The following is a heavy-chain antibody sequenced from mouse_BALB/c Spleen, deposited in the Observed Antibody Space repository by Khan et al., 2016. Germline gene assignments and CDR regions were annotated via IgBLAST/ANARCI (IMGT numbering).Heavy chain of an antibody. J-gene: IGHJ3*01. Sequence: VQLKQSGPGLVAPSQSLSITCTVSGFSLTSYGVHWVRQPPRKGLDWLGVIWAGGSTDYNSALMSRLSITRDTTQNQVFLKMNSLQTDDTAMYYCARDDQDFDAWFASWGQGTLVTVSA. CDR2: IWAGGST. CDR1: GFSLTSYG. CDR3: ARDDQDFDAWFAS. V-gene: IGHV2-9*02.